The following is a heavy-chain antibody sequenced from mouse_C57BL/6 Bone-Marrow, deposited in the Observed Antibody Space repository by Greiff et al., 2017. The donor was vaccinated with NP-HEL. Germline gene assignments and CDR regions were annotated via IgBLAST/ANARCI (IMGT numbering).Heavy chain of an antibody. CDR3: ARSFNYYGSSYYFDY. Sequence: VQLQQSGAELVRPGASVKISCKASGYTFTDYYINWVKQRPGQGLEWIGKIGPGSGSTYYNEKFKGKATLTADKSSSTAYMQLSSLTSEDSAVYFCARSFNYYGSSYYFDYWGQGTTLTVSS. CDR2: IGPGSGST. CDR1: GYTFTDYY. D-gene: IGHD1-1*01. J-gene: IGHJ2*01. V-gene: IGHV1-77*01.